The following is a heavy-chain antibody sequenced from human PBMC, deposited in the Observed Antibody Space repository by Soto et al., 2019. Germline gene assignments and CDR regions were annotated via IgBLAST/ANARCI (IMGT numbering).Heavy chain of an antibody. CDR2: IYYSGST. Sequence: QVQLQESGPGLVKPSATLSLTCTVSGGSVSSGSYYWSWIRQPPGKGLEWIGDIYYSGSTNYNHSLMSRGAISVDTSKNQCSLKLSSVTAAYRAVDYCAMMWAMVRGVTDYWGQGTLVTVSS. D-gene: IGHD3-10*01. J-gene: IGHJ4*02. V-gene: IGHV4-61*01. CDR3: AMMWAMVRGVTDY. CDR1: GGSVSSGSYY.